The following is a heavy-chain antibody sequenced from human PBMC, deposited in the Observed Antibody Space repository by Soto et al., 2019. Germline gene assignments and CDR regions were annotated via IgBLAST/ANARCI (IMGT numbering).Heavy chain of an antibody. Sequence: EVQLVESGGGLVQPGGYLRLSCAASGFTFSSYSMHWVRQAPGKGLEYVSAISSNGRTTSYANSVKGRFTISRDNSKNMVYLQMGSLRAEDMAVYYCGGYSGDGIWSWGQGTLVTVSS. D-gene: IGHD1-26*01. CDR1: GFTFSSYS. CDR3: GGYSGDGIWS. CDR2: ISSNGRTT. J-gene: IGHJ5*02. V-gene: IGHV3-64*01.